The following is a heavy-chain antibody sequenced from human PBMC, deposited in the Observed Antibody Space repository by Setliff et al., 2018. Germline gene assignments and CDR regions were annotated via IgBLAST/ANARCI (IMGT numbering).Heavy chain of an antibody. CDR2: ISGSGGDT. V-gene: IGHV3-23*01. CDR1: GFTFRDYS. CDR3: ATSTIITYYFDS. Sequence: GGSLRLSCAASGFTFRDYSMVWVRQVPGKGLEWIASISGSGGDTDSADFMKGRFTISRDNSKNTLYLQMNSLRPEDTAIYYCATSTIITYYFDSWGQGTLVTVSS. J-gene: IGHJ4*02. D-gene: IGHD3-22*01.